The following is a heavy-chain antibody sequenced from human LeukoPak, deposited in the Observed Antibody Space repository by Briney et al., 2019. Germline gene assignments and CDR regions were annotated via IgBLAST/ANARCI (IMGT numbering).Heavy chain of an antibody. CDR2: IKQVGSEK. V-gene: IGHV3-7*01. Sequence: GGSLRLSCAASGFTFSNYWMSWVRLAPGKGLEWVANIKQVGSEKYYVDSVEGRFTISRDNAKNLLSLQMNSLRAEDTAVYHCARVFIVGSRSVFDFWGQGTLVTVSS. CDR3: ARVFIVGSRSVFDF. D-gene: IGHD2-21*01. CDR1: GFTFSNYW. J-gene: IGHJ4*02.